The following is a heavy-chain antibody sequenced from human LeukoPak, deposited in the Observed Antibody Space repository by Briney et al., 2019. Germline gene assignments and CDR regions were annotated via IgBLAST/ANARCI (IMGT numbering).Heavy chain of an antibody. CDR2: ISAYNGNT. Sequence: ASGKVSCKASGYTFTSYGISWVRQAPGQGLEWMGWISAYNGNTNYAQKLQGRVTMTTDTSTSTAYMELRSLRSDDTAVYYCARGKYYDSSGYPDYWGQGTLVTVSS. V-gene: IGHV1-18*01. J-gene: IGHJ4*02. CDR3: ARGKYYDSSGYPDY. D-gene: IGHD3-22*01. CDR1: GYTFTSYG.